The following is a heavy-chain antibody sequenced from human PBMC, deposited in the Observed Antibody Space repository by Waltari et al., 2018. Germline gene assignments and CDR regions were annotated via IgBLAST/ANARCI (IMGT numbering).Heavy chain of an antibody. J-gene: IGHJ3*02. CDR2: TYYRSQWSN. Sequence: QAQLQQSGPGLVKPSQTLSLTCAISGDRVFRRGAAWNWIRQSPSRGLEWLGRTYYRSQWSNDYAVSLKSRITINPDTSKNQFSLHLNSVTPDDTAVYYCVRGTRSAFDIWGQGTLVTVSS. V-gene: IGHV6-1*01. CDR1: GDRVFRRGAA. CDR3: VRGTRSAFDI.